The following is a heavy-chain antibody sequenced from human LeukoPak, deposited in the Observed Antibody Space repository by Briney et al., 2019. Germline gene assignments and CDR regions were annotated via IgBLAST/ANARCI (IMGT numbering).Heavy chain of an antibody. V-gene: IGHV3-21*04. Sequence: GGSLRLSCEASGFTFNTYSMNWARQAPGKGLEWVSSIDSSGGYMFYADSVKGRFIISRDNSKNTVYLQMNNMRVDDTAVYYCARVAGWHWFDPWGQGTLVTVSS. CDR2: IDSSGGYM. CDR3: ARVAGWHWFDP. J-gene: IGHJ5*02. CDR1: GFTFNTYS. D-gene: IGHD6-19*01.